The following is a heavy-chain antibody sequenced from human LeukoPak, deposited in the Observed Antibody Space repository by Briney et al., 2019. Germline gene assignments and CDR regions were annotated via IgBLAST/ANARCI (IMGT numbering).Heavy chain of an antibody. D-gene: IGHD6-6*01. J-gene: IGHJ4*02. V-gene: IGHV4-59*01. CDR3: ARFGTSSSRFFDQ. Sequence: SETLSLTCSVSGVSLSQYYWTWLRQPAGKGLEWIGYIYSSGSTNYNPSLRSRVTIALDTSKNQFSLKLNAVTAADTAGYYCARFGTSSSRFFDQWGQGTLVTVAS. CDR2: IYSSGST. CDR1: GVSLSQYY.